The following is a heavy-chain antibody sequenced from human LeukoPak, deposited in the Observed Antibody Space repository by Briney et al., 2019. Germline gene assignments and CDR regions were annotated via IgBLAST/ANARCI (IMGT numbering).Heavy chain of an antibody. D-gene: IGHD4-17*01. CDR3: ARPSQRMTTVTTLGAFDI. CDR2: INHSGST. V-gene: IGHV4-39*07. CDR1: GGSISSSSYY. Sequence: SETLSLTCTVSGGSISSSSYYWGWIRQPPGKGLEWIGEINHSGSTNYNPSLKSRVTISVDTSKNQFSLKLSSVTAADTAVYYCARPSQRMTTVTTLGAFDIWGQGTMVTVSS. J-gene: IGHJ3*02.